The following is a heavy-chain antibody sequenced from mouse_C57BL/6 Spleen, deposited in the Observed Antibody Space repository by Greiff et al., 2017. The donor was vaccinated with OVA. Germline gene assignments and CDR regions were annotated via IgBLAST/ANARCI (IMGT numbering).Heavy chain of an antibody. D-gene: IGHD1-1*01. V-gene: IGHV1-53*01. CDR1: GYTFTSYW. J-gene: IGHJ4*01. Sequence: VQLQQSGTELVKPGASVKLSCKASGYTFTSYWMHWVKQRPGQGLEWIGNINPSNGGTNYNEKFKSKATLTVDKSSSTAYMQLSSLTSEDSAVYYCARGDYGSSYVGYYAMDYWGQGTSVTVSS. CDR2: INPSNGGT. CDR3: ARGDYGSSYVGYYAMDY.